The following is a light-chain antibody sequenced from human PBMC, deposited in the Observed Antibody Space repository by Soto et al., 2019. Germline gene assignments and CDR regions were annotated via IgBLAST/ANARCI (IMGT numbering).Light chain of an antibody. V-gene: IGKV1-5*03. CDR3: QQYNTYSGFT. CDR1: QSISTW. CDR2: KAS. Sequence: DIQMTQSPSTLSASVGDRVTITCRASQSISTWLAWYQQKPGKAPNLLIYKASTLESGVPSRFSGSGSGTEFTLTIISLQPDDFATYYCQQYNTYSGFTFGPGTKVDAK. J-gene: IGKJ3*01.